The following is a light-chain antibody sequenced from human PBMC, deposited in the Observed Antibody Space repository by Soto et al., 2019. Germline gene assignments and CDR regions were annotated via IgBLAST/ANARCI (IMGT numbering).Light chain of an antibody. J-gene: IGKJ1*01. V-gene: IGKV3-20*01. CDR1: QSVWSSL. Sequence: ETVLTQSPGTLSLSPGERATLSCRASQSVWSSLLAGYQHKPGQTPRLLIYGASSRATGIPDRFSGSGSGTDFTLTISRLEPEDFAVYYCQQYGRPWTFGQGTKVEIK. CDR3: QQYGRPWT. CDR2: GAS.